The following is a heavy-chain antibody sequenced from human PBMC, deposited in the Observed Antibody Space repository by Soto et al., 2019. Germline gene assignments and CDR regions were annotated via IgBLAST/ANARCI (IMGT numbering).Heavy chain of an antibody. CDR1: EFTGSTKY. Sequence: EVQLVESGGGWVQPGGSLRLSCAASEFTGSTKYMSWVRQAPGKGLEWVSVIYSGGSTLYADSVRGRFTVSRDNSKNTVNLQMNSLRAGDTAVYYCARDPWAADYWGQGTLVSVSS. D-gene: IGHD3-16*01. J-gene: IGHJ4*02. CDR2: IYSGGST. CDR3: ARDPWAADY. V-gene: IGHV3-66*01.